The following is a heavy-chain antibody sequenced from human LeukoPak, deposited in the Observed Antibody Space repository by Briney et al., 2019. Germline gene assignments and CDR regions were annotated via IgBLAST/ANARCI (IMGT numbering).Heavy chain of an antibody. CDR1: GFTVSSNY. Sequence: PGGSLRLSCAASGFTVSSNYMSWVRQAPGKGLEWVSVIYSGGSTYYADSVKGRFTISRDNSKNTLYLQMNGLRAEDTAVYYCARAINYGSGSADYWGQGTLVTVSS. D-gene: IGHD3-10*01. CDR3: ARAINYGSGSADY. J-gene: IGHJ4*02. V-gene: IGHV3-53*01. CDR2: IYSGGST.